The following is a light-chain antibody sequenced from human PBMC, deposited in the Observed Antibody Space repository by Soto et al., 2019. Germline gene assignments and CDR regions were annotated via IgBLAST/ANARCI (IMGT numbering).Light chain of an antibody. J-gene: IGLJ2*01. CDR1: SGSVSPTYY. CDR3: VLYMGNGISV. CDR2: STN. V-gene: IGLV8-61*01. Sequence: QTVVTQEPSFSVSPGGTVTLTCGLSSGSVSPTYYPTWYQQTPGQAPRTLIYSTNARSSGVTDRFSGSILGNKAALTITGAQADDESDYYCVLYMGNGISVFGGGPKLTVL.